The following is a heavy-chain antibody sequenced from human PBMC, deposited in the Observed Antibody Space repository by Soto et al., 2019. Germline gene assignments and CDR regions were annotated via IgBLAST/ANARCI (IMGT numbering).Heavy chain of an antibody. J-gene: IGHJ6*02. CDR3: ARAIVVVPAAYYGMDV. Sequence: SETLSLTGAGYRGSFSGYYWSWIRQPPGKGLEWIGEINQSGSTNYNPALKSRVTISVDTSKNQFSLKLSSVTAADTAVYYCARAIVVVPAAYYGMDVWGQGTTVTV. V-gene: IGHV4-34*01. CDR1: RGSFSGYY. D-gene: IGHD2-2*01. CDR2: INQSGST.